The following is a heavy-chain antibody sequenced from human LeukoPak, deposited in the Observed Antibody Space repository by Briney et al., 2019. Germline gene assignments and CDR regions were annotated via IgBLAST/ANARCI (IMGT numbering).Heavy chain of an antibody. D-gene: IGHD3-3*01. Sequence: PGGSLRLSCAASGFTFSSYAMSWVRQAPGKGLEWVSSISSSSSYIYYADSVKGRFTISRDNAKNSLYLQMNSLRAEDTAVYYCARDRAIFGVVIIFAYWGQGTLVTVSS. CDR1: GFTFSSYA. V-gene: IGHV3-21*01. J-gene: IGHJ4*02. CDR2: ISSSSSYI. CDR3: ARDRAIFGVVIIFAY.